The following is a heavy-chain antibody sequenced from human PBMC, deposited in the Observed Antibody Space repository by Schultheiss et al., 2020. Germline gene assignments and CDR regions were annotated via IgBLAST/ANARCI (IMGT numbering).Heavy chain of an antibody. D-gene: IGHD2-21*01. J-gene: IGHJ4*02. CDR2: IWYDGSNK. CDR1: GFTFGDYA. V-gene: IGHV3-33*01. Sequence: GGSLRLSCTASGFTFGDYAMSWFRQAPGKGLEWVAVIWYDGSNKYYADSVKGRFTISRDNSKNTLYLQMNSLRAEDTAVYYCARQLWLKYWGQGTLVTVSS. CDR3: ARQLWLKY.